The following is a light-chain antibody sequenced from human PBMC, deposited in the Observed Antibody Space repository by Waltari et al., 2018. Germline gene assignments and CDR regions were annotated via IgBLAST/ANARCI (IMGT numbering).Light chain of an antibody. CDR3: QQVYVYTPWT. CDR1: QGVGSY. J-gene: IGKJ1*01. Sequence: DIQLTQSPSFLSASIGDRVTITCRASQGVGSYLAWYQQKPGKAPKLLIYAASILQSGVPSRCSRSGTGTEFTLTISRRQPEDCATYACQQVYVYTPWTFGQGTQVEIK. V-gene: IGKV1-9*01. CDR2: AAS.